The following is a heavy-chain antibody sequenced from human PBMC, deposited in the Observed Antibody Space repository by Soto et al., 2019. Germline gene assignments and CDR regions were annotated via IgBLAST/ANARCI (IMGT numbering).Heavy chain of an antibody. CDR1: GGSISSSSYY. CDR3: ARDYNDAFDI. CDR2: IYYSGST. J-gene: IGHJ3*02. Sequence: SETLSLTCTVSGGSISSSSYYWGWIRQPPGKGLEWIGSIYYSGSTYYNPSLKSRVTISVDTSKNQFSLKLSSVTAADTAVYYCARDYNDAFDIWGQGXMVTV. D-gene: IGHD4-4*01. V-gene: IGHV4-39*01.